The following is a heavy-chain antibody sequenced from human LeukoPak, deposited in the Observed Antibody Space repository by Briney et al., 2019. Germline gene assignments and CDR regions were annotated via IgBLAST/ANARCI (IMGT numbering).Heavy chain of an antibody. J-gene: IGHJ4*02. CDR3: ARAEWLLPHFDY. V-gene: IGHV1-18*01. CDR2: ISAYNGNT. CDR1: GYTFTSYG. D-gene: IGHD3-22*01. Sequence: ASVKVSCKASGYTFTSYGISWVRQAPGQGLEWMGWISAYNGNTNYAQKLQGRVTITADKSTSTAYMELSSLRSEDTAVYYCARAEWLLPHFDYWGQGTLVTVSS.